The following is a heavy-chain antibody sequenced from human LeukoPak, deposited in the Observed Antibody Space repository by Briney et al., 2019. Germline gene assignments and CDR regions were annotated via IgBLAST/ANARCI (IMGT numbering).Heavy chain of an antibody. D-gene: IGHD3-22*01. CDR3: ARADCYDSSGYYYRIGEGFQH. Sequence: GGSLRLSCAASGFTFSSYWMSWVRQAPGKGLEWVANIKQDGSEKYYVDSVKGRFTISRDNAKNSLYLQMNSLRAEDTAVYYCARADCYDSSGYYYRIGEGFQHWGQGTLVTVSS. CDR1: GFTFSSYW. J-gene: IGHJ1*01. CDR2: IKQDGSEK. V-gene: IGHV3-7*01.